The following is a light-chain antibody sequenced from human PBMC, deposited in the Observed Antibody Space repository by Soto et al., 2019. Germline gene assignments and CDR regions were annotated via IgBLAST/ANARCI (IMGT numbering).Light chain of an antibody. CDR1: QSVSSNY. CDR3: QQYGSSSMYT. J-gene: IGKJ2*01. Sequence: EIVLTQSPGTLSLSPGERATLSCRASQSVSSNYLAWCQQKPGQAPRLLIYGASYRATGIPDRFSGSGSGTDFTLTISRLELEDFGVYSCQQYGSSSMYTFGQGTKLEIK. V-gene: IGKV3-20*01. CDR2: GAS.